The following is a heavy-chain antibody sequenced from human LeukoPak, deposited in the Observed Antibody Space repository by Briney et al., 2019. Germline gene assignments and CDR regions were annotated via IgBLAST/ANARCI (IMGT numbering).Heavy chain of an antibody. V-gene: IGHV1-3*01. CDR3: ARDVYYGSGSPMWVNHAFDI. CDR1: GYIFTGYA. Sequence: ASVKVSCKASGYIFTGYAMHWVRQAPGQRLEWMGWINAGNGNTKYSQKFQGRVTIIRDTSASTAYMELSSLRSEDTAVYYCARDVYYGSGSPMWVNHAFDIWGQGTMVTVSS. J-gene: IGHJ3*02. D-gene: IGHD3-10*01. CDR2: INAGNGNT.